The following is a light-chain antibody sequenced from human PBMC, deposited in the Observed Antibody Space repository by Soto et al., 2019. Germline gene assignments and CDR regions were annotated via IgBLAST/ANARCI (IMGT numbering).Light chain of an antibody. V-gene: IGKV1-27*01. J-gene: IGKJ4*01. Sequence: DIQMTQTPSSLSPSVGDRVTITCRARQNNNSWLAWSQQKPGRAPKLLIYAASTLQSGVPSRFSGSGSGTDFTLTISSLQPEDVATYYCQKCGIAPFSFGGGTKVDIK. CDR3: QKCGIAPFS. CDR2: AAS. CDR1: QNNNSW.